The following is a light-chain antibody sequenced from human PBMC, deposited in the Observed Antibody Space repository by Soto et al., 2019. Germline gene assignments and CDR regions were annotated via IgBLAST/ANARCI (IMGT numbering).Light chain of an antibody. CDR3: SSYTTSTTGV. J-gene: IGLJ3*02. Sequence: QSVLTQPASVSGSPGQSITISCTGTSSDVGGYNYVSWYQQHPGKAPKVMIYEVSNRPSGVSNRFSGSKSGTTASLTISGLQAEDEADYYCSSYTTSTTGVFGGGTKLTVL. V-gene: IGLV2-14*01. CDR1: SSDVGGYNY. CDR2: EVS.